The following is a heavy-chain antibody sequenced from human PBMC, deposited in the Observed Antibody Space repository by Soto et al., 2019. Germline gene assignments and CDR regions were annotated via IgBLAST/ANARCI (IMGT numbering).Heavy chain of an antibody. CDR1: GDSVSSNSAG. J-gene: IGHJ5*02. D-gene: IGHD2-2*01. Sequence: SQTLSLTCAISGDSVSSNSAGWNWIRQSPSRGLEWLGRTYYRSKWYNDYAVSVKRRITINPDTSKNQFSLQLSSVTLEDTAVYYCARAVVPAATYNWFDPWGQGTLVTVSS. V-gene: IGHV6-1*01. CDR2: TYYRSKWYN. CDR3: ARAVVPAATYNWFDP.